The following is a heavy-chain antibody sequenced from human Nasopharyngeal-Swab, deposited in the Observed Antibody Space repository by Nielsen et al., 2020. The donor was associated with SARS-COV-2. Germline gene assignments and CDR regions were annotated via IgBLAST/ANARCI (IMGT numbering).Heavy chain of an antibody. CDR2: IYYSGST. D-gene: IGHD3-3*01. CDR3: ASLYYDFWSGYLEGVFDY. Sequence: SETLSLTCTVSGGSISSGGFYWSWIRQPPGKGLEWIGYIYYSGSTNYNPSLKSRVTISVDTSKNQFSLKLSSVTAADTAVYYCASLYYDFWSGYLEGVFDYWGQGTLVTVSS. V-gene: IGHV4-61*08. J-gene: IGHJ4*02. CDR1: GGSISSGGFY.